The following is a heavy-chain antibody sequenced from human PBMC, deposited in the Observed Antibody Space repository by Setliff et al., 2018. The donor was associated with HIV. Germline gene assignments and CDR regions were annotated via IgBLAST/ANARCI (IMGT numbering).Heavy chain of an antibody. V-gene: IGHV3-21*01. CDR2: IGSRGNYI. D-gene: IGHD6-19*01. Sequence: GGSLRLSCAVSGFAFSSYSMNWVRQAPGKGLEWVSSIGSRGNYIYYADSVKGRMTISRDNAKNSLYLQMNSLRAEDTAVYYCARERRAVAGSDYYYGMDVWGQGTTVTVSS. CDR1: GFAFSSYS. J-gene: IGHJ6*02. CDR3: ARERRAVAGSDYYYGMDV.